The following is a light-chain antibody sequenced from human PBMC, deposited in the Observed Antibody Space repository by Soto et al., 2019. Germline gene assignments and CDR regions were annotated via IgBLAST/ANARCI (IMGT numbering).Light chain of an antibody. CDR3: QKYNSAPLT. J-gene: IGKJ3*01. V-gene: IGKV1-27*01. CDR1: LGVSGS. Sequence: DIQMTQSPSSLSASVGDRVTITCRESLGVSGSLAWYQQKPGKAPKLLIYAASTLQSGVPFRFSGSGSGTDFTLTITSLQPEDVATYYCQKYNSAPLTFGPGTKVEIK. CDR2: AAS.